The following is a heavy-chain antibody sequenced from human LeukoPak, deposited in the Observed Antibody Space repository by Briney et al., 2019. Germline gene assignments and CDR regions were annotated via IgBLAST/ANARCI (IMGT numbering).Heavy chain of an antibody. CDR2: IYHSGST. CDR1: GGSISSGGYY. Sequence: SETLSLTCTVSGGSISSGGYYWSWIRQPPGKGLEWIGYIYHSGSTYYNPSLKSRVTISVDRSKNQFSLKLSSVTAADTAVYYCARGDRIAVAGNDYWGQGTLVTVSS. CDR3: ARGDRIAVAGNDY. J-gene: IGHJ4*02. D-gene: IGHD6-19*01. V-gene: IGHV4-30-2*01.